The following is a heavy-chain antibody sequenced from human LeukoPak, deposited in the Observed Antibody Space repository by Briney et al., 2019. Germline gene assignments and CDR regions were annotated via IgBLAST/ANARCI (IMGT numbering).Heavy chain of an antibody. D-gene: IGHD5-12*01. V-gene: IGHV3-33*06. J-gene: IGHJ4*02. CDR2: IWYDGSNK. CDR3: AKDDGLWWLRNIGDC. Sequence: GGSLRLSCASSGFTFSSYGMHWVRQAPGKGLKWVAVIWYDGSNKYYADSVKGRFTISRVNSKNTLYLQMYILRAEDTAVYYCAKDDGLWWLRNIGDCWGQGTLVTLSS. CDR1: GFTFSSYG.